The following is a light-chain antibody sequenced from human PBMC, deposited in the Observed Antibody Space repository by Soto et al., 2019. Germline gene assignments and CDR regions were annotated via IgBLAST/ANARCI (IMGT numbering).Light chain of an antibody. CDR1: QTVSSRS. Sequence: EIVLTQSPGTLSLSPGDRATLSCRASQTVSSRSLAWYQQKPGQAPRLVIHTTSSRGTGIPDRFSGSGSGTDFTLTISRLEPEDFAVYYCQLYGPSLYTFGQGTKV. J-gene: IGKJ2*01. V-gene: IGKV3-20*01. CDR2: TTS. CDR3: QLYGPSLYT.